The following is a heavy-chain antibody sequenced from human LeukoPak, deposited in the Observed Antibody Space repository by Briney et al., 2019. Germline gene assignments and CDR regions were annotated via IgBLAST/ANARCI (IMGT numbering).Heavy chain of an antibody. CDR2: IKEDGSEK. D-gene: IGHD5-18*01. Sequence: GGSLRLSCAASGFMFSSYWMSWVRQAPGKGLEWVADIKEDGSEKSYVDSVKGRFTISRDNAKNSLYLQMNTLRAEDTAVYYCARDLSQLWLRGPDYWGQGTLVTVSS. J-gene: IGHJ4*02. CDR3: ARDLSQLWLRGPDY. CDR1: GFMFSSYW. V-gene: IGHV3-7*01.